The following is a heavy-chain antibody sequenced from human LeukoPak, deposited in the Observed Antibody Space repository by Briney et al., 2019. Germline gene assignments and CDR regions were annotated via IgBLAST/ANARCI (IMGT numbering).Heavy chain of an antibody. CDR2: IYYTGTT. J-gene: IGHJ4*02. CDR3: ARGPGRVGGDN. Sequence: SETLSLTCTVSGGSISSYYWSWMRQPPGKGLEWIGYIYYTGTTNYTPSLKSRLTISVDRSKNQFSLKLSSVTAADTAIYYCARGPGRVGGDNWGQGTLVTVSS. D-gene: IGHD3-16*01. CDR1: GGSISSYY. V-gene: IGHV4-59*01.